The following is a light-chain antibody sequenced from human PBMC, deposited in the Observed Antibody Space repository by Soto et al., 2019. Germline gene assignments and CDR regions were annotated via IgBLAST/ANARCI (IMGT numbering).Light chain of an antibody. CDR2: EVS. J-gene: IGLJ1*01. CDR1: SSDVGGYNY. CDR3: SSYKSSSLSWV. Sequence: QSALTQPASVSGSPGQSITISCTGTSSDVGGYNYVSWYQQHPGKAPKLMIYEVSNRPSGVSNRFSGSKSGNTASLTISGLQAEDEADYYCSSYKSSSLSWVFGTGTKLTVL. V-gene: IGLV2-14*01.